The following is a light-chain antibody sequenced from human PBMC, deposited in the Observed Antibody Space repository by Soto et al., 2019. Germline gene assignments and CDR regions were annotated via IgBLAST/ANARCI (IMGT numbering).Light chain of an antibody. CDR3: CAYSVHSTVV. V-gene: IGLV2-23*03. CDR1: SSDVGSYNL. CDR2: EGS. Sequence: QSALTQPASVSGSPGQSITISCTGTSSDVGSYNLVSWYQHHPGKAPKLMIYEGSKWPSGVSNRFSGSKSGNTASLTISRLQAEDEADYYCCAYSVHSTVVFGGGTKLTVL. J-gene: IGLJ2*01.